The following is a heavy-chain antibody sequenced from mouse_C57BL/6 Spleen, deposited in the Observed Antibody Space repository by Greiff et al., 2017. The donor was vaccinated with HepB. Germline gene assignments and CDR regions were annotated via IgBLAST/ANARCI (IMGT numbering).Heavy chain of an antibody. V-gene: IGHV14-1*01. CDR3: TTWILYGSSYFDY. J-gene: IGHJ2*01. CDR1: GFNIKDYY. D-gene: IGHD1-1*01. CDR2: IDPEDGDT. Sequence: EVQLQQSGAELVRPGASVKLSCPASGFNIKDYYMHWVKQRPEQGLEWIGRIDPEDGDTEYAPKFQGKATMTADTSSNTAYLQLSSLTSEDTAVYYCTTWILYGSSYFDYWGQGTTLTVSS.